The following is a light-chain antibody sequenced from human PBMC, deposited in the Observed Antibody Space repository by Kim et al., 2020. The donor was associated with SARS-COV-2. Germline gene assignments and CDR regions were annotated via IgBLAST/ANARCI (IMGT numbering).Light chain of an antibody. V-gene: IGLV2-14*03. CDR2: DVS. CDR3: SSYTSSSTVV. Sequence: GQSSTISCTGTSSDVGGYNYVSWYQQHPGKAPKLMIYDVSNRPSGVSNRLSGSKSGNTASLTISGLQAEDEADYYCSSYTSSSTVVFGGGTQLTVL. CDR1: SSDVGGYNY. J-gene: IGLJ2*01.